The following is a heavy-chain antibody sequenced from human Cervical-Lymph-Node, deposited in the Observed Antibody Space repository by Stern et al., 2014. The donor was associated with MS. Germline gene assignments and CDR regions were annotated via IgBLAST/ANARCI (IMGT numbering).Heavy chain of an antibody. CDR3: ARMMGSGYRHYFDY. J-gene: IGHJ4*02. D-gene: IGHD3-3*01. CDR1: GFSLVTSGVR. CDR2: IDWNDKT. Sequence: QITLKESGPALVKPTQTLTLTCTFSGFSLVTSGVRVSWIRQPPGKALEWLVRIDWNDKTCCNTSLMTRLTISKDTSKNQVVLTMTNVDPVDTATDYCARMMGSGYRHYFDYWGQGTPVTVS. V-gene: IGHV2-70*04.